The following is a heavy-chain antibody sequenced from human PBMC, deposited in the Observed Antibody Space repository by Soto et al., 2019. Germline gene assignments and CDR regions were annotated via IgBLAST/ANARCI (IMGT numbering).Heavy chain of an antibody. D-gene: IGHD6-19*01. Sequence: EVQLVESGGGLVQPGGSLRLSCAASGFTFSSYSMNWVRQAPGKGLEWVSYISSSSSTIYYADTVKGRFTLSRDNAKNSLYLQMNSLRAEDTAVYYCARVFEPWLVSYYYGMDVWGQGTTVTVSS. CDR2: ISSSSSTI. J-gene: IGHJ6*02. CDR3: ARVFEPWLVSYYYGMDV. CDR1: GFTFSSYS. V-gene: IGHV3-48*01.